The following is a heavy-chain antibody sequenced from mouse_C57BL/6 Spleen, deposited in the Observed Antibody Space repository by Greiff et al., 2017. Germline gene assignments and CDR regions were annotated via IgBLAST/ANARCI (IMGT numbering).Heavy chain of an antibody. CDR2: IDPSDSYT. D-gene: IGHD5-1*01. Sequence: QVHVKQPGAELVRPGTSVKLSCKASGYTFTSYWMHWVKQRPGQGLEWIGVIDPSDSYTNYNQKFKGKATLTVDTSSSTAYMQLSSLTSEDSAVYYCAREGEYLYAMDYWGQGTSVTVSS. CDR3: AREGEYLYAMDY. CDR1: GYTFTSYW. J-gene: IGHJ4*01. V-gene: IGHV1-59*01.